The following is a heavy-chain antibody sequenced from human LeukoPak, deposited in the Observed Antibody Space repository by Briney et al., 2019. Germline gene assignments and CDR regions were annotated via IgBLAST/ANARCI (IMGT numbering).Heavy chain of an antibody. CDR2: TYYSGST. CDR1: GGSISSSSYY. D-gene: IGHD4-17*01. V-gene: IGHV4-39*01. CDR3: ARLPILSEGQGYDYGDYATQGYFDY. J-gene: IGHJ4*02. Sequence: SETLSLTCTVSGGSISSSSYYWGWIRQPPGKGPEWIGRTYYSGSTSYNPSLKSRVTISVDTSKNQFSLKLSSVTAADTAVYYCARLPILSEGQGYDYGDYATQGYFDYWGQGTLVTVSS.